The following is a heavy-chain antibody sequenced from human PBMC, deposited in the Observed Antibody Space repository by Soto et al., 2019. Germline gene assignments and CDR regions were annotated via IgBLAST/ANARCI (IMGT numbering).Heavy chain of an antibody. CDR1: GFSFTNAW. CDR2: IRGKSKGETA. J-gene: IGHJ4*02. D-gene: IGHD6-13*01. CDR3: NTDIGDSWYTPPGY. Sequence: PGGSLRLSCEVSGFSFTNAWMSWVRQAPGRGLEWVGRIRGKSKGETAEYAAPVKGRFILSRDDSKNTLYLQMNNLKVEDTAIYYCNTDIGDSWYTPPGYWGQGILVTVSS. V-gene: IGHV3-15*01.